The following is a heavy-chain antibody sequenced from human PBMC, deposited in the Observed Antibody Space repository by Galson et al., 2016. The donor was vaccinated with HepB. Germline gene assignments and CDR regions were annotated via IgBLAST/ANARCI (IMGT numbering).Heavy chain of an antibody. Sequence: SLRLSCAASGFTFSNSLMCWVRQAPGKGLEWVANIKHDGSEKYFVDSVKVRFAISRDNAKNSLSLQMNSLRAEDTAVYYCERDPVYFQPRGQGTLVTGPS. V-gene: IGHV3-7*03. J-gene: IGHJ1*01. CDR3: ERDPVYFQP. CDR2: IKHDGSEK. CDR1: GFTFSNSL.